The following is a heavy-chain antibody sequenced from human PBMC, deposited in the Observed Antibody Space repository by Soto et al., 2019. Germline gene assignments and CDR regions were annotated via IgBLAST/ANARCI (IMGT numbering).Heavy chain of an antibody. V-gene: IGHV3-11*01. CDR2: ISISGGTI. Sequence: QVQLVESGGGLVKPGGSLRLSCEASGFTFSDYYMSWIRQAPGKGLEWLSYISISGGTIYYADSVKGRFSISSDNAKNSLYLQLSSLRAEDTAVYFCARERARVFDSWGQGTLVTVSS. CDR3: ARERARVFDS. J-gene: IGHJ4*02. CDR1: GFTFSDYY.